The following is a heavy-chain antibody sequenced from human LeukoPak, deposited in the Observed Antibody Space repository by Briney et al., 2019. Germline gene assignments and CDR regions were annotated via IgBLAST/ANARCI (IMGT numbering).Heavy chain of an antibody. Sequence: SETLSLTFTVSGGSISSRSYYWAWIRQPPGKGLEWIGSINYSGSTNYNPSLKSRLTISVDTSKNQFSLKLSSVTAADTAVYYCAREGSSSRYYYYMDVWGKGTTVTVSS. CDR2: INYSGST. CDR3: AREGSSSRYYYYMDV. CDR1: GGSISSRSYY. J-gene: IGHJ6*03. D-gene: IGHD6-13*01. V-gene: IGHV4-39*07.